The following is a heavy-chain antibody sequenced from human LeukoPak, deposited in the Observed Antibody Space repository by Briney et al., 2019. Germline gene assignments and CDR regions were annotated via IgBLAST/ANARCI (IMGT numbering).Heavy chain of an antibody. D-gene: IGHD4-17*01. CDR2: ISSSSSYI. CDR1: GFTFSSYT. J-gene: IGHJ6*03. CDR3: ARRDYGDFRKPYYYYYMDV. Sequence: GGSLRLSCAASGFTFSSYTMNWVRQAPGKGLEWVSCISSSSSYIYYADSVKGRFTISRDNAKNSLYLQMNSLRAEDTAVYYCARRDYGDFRKPYYYYYMDVWGKGTTVTISS. V-gene: IGHV3-21*04.